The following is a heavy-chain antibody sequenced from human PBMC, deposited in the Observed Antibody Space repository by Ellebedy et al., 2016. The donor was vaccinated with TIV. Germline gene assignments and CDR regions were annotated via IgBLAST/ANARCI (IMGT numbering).Heavy chain of an antibody. V-gene: IGHV3-7*01. CDR1: GFTFLSEL. J-gene: IGHJ4*02. Sequence: PGGSLRLSCAASGFTFLSELMRFVLHAPGQELDCVANIKADGSEKDYVDLVKGRFTISRDNAKNSLYLQMNNLRIEDTAVYDCARAHDWGQGNLVKGSS. CDR3: ARAHD. CDR2: IKADGSEK. D-gene: IGHD3-16*01.